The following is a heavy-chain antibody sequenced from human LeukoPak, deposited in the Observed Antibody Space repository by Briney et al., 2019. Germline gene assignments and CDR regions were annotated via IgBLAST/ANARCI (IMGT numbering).Heavy chain of an antibody. CDR3: ARAAHDSSGYYQNYFDY. J-gene: IGHJ4*02. CDR1: GYTFTSYG. CDR2: ISAYNGNT. D-gene: IGHD3-22*01. Sequence: GASVKVSCKASGYTFTSYGISWVRQAPGQGLEWMGGISAYNGNTNYAQKLQGRVTMTTDTSTSTAYMELRSLRSDDTAVYYCARAAHDSSGYYQNYFDYWGQGTLVTVSS. V-gene: IGHV1-18*01.